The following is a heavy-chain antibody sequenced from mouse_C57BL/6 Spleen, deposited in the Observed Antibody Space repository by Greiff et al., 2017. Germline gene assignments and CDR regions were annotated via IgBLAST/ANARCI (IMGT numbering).Heavy chain of an antibody. V-gene: IGHV5-9*01. J-gene: IGHJ1*03. Sequence: EVMLVESGGGLVKPGGSLKLSCAASGFTFSSYTMSWVRQTPEKRLEWVATISGGGGNTYYPDSVKGRFTISRDYAKNTLYLQMSSLRSEDTALYYCARHFELGRDWYFDVWGTGTTVTVSS. CDR1: GFTFSSYT. D-gene: IGHD4-1*01. CDR2: ISGGGGNT. CDR3: ARHFELGRDWYFDV.